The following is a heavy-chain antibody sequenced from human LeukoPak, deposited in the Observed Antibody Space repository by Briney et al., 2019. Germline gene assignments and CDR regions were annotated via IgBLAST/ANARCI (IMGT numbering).Heavy chain of an antibody. CDR1: GYTFTSHG. CDR2: ISAYNGDT. J-gene: IGHJ4*02. V-gene: IGHV1-18*01. D-gene: IGHD2-2*01. CDR3: ARGYCSSTSCLFDH. Sequence: ASVNVSCKASGYTFTSHGITWVRQAAGRGFEWVGWISAYNGDTKYPETSQDRVTLTTDTSTNTVYMELRNLKSDDPAVYYCARGYCSSTSCLFDHWGQGTLVTVSS.